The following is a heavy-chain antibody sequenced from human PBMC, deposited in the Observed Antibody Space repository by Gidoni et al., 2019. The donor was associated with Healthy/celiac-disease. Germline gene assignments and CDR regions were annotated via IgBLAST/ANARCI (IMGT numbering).Heavy chain of an antibody. CDR1: GGSISSYY. J-gene: IGHJ6*02. V-gene: IGHV4-59*01. Sequence: QVQLQESGPGLVTPSETLSLTCTVSGGSISSYYWSWIRQPPGKGLEWIGYIYYCGSTNYNPSLKCRVTISVDTSKNQFSLKLSSVTAADTAVYYCAREVCYDGMFYYYYCMDVWGQGTTVTVSS. D-gene: IGHD5-12*01. CDR2: IYYCGST. CDR3: AREVCYDGMFYYYYCMDV.